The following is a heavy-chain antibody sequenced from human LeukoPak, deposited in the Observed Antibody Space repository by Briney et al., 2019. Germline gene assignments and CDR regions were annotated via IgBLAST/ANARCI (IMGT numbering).Heavy chain of an antibody. Sequence: SETLSLTCVVSGGXISTTNCWSWVRQPPGQGLEWIGEISLTGRTNYNPSLNSRVTMSIDESRNQLSLNLTSVTAADTAIYYCSRESGAFCPFGHWGQGTLVIVPS. CDR3: SRESGAFCPFGH. J-gene: IGHJ4*02. CDR1: GGXISTTNC. CDR2: ISLTGRT. D-gene: IGHD1-26*01. V-gene: IGHV4-4*02.